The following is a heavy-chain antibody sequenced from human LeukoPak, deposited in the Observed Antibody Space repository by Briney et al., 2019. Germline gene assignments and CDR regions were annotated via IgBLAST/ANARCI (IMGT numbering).Heavy chain of an antibody. Sequence: SETLSLTCTVSGGSIGSNYWTWIRQPPGKGLEYIGYIYYTGATNYNPSLKSRVTISVDTSKNQFSLRLSSVTAADTAVYFGAEYGNSGGEIDYWGQGTLVTASS. V-gene: IGHV4-59*08. J-gene: IGHJ4*02. D-gene: IGHD5-12*01. CDR2: IYYTGAT. CDR1: GGSIGSNY. CDR3: AEYGNSGGEIDY.